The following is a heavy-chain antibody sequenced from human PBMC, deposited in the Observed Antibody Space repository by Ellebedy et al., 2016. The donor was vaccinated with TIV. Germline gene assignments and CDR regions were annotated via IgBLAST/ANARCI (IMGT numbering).Heavy chain of an antibody. CDR1: GFTFSRYG. J-gene: IGHJ6*02. V-gene: IGHV3-23*01. CDR2: ISGSGGGT. Sequence: PGGSLRLSCGASGFTFSRYGMSWVRQAPGKGLEWVSGISGSGGGTYYADSVKGRFTMSGDNSNNTLYLKMNSLRAEDTAVYYCARSAVVTPACMDVWGQGTTVTVSS. D-gene: IGHD3-22*01. CDR3: ARSAVVTPACMDV.